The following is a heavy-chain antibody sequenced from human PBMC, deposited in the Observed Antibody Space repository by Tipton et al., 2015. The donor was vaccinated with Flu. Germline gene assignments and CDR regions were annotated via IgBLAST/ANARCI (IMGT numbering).Heavy chain of an antibody. CDR3: ARVAAGLAAACSYPSADC. D-gene: IGHD6-13*01. CDR2: INPSGGST. J-gene: IGHJ1*01. V-gene: IGHV1-46*01. CDR1: GYTFTSYY. Sequence: QVQLVQPGAEAKKPGASVKVSCKASGYTFTSYYMHWVRQAPGQGLEWMGIINPSGGSTSYAQKFQGRVTMTRDTSTSTVYMELSSLRSEDTAVYYCARVAAGLAAACSYPSADCWDQGTLITASS.